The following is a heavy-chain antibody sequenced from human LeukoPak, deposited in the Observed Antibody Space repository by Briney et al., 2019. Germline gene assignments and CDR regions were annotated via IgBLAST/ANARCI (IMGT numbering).Heavy chain of an antibody. V-gene: IGHV3-53*01. CDR1: GFTVSSNY. D-gene: IGHD1-1*01. J-gene: IGHJ3*02. CDR3: ARVDNWRDAFDI. Sequence: LTGGSLRLSCAASGFTVSSNYMSWVRQAPGKGLEWVSVIYSGGSTYYADSVKGRFTISRDNSKNTLYLQMNSLRAEDTAVYYCARVDNWRDAFDIWGQGTMVTVSS. CDR2: IYSGGST.